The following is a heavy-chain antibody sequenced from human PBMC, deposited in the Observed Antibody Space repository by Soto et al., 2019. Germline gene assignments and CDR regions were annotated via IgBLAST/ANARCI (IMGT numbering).Heavy chain of an antibody. V-gene: IGHV3-23*01. CDR2: ISGSGGST. J-gene: IGHJ5*02. Sequence: MSWVRQAPGKGLEWVSAISGSGGSTYYADSVKGRFIISRDNSKNTLYLQMNSLRAEDTAVYYCAKVSRKNWFDPWGQGTLVTV. CDR3: AKVSRKNWFDP.